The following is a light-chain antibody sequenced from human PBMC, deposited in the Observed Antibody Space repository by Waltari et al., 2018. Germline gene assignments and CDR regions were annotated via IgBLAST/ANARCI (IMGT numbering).Light chain of an antibody. V-gene: IGKV2-30*02. Sequence: DVVMTQSPLSLPVTLGQPASISCRSTQSLVHTNGNTYVNWFQQRPGQSPRRLIYEVSNRGSGVPDRFSGSGSGTDVTLKISRVEAEDVGVYYCMQGTHWPRTFGQGTNVEI. J-gene: IGKJ1*01. CDR2: EVS. CDR3: MQGTHWPRT. CDR1: QSLVHTNGNTY.